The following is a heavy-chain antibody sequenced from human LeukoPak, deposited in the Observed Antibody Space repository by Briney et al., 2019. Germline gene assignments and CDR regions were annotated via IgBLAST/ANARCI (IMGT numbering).Heavy chain of an antibody. Sequence: GGSLSLSCAASGFTFSTFAMRGVRQAPGKGLEWVSAISRSGGSTYYEDSVKGRFTLSRDNAKTTLYLQMKSLRAEDTAVYYCVGSGSYSTYNHDITLYYFDYWGQGTLVTVSS. CDR3: VGSGSYSTYNHDITLYYFDY. D-gene: IGHD3-10*01. J-gene: IGHJ4*02. CDR1: GFTFSTFA. CDR2: ISRSGGST. V-gene: IGHV3-23*01.